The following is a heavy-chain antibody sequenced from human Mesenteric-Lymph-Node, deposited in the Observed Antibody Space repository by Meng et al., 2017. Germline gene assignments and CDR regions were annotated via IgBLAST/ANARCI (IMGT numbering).Heavy chain of an antibody. Sequence: GESLNISCAASGFTVSSNYMSWVRQAPGKGLERVSVSYSGGSTYYADSVKGRFTISRDNSKNTLYLQMNSLRAEDTAVYYYASECSGGSCGVDYWGQGTLVTVSS. CDR3: ASECSGGSCGVDY. CDR1: GFTVSSNY. CDR2: SYSGGST. D-gene: IGHD2-15*01. V-gene: IGHV3-53*01. J-gene: IGHJ4*02.